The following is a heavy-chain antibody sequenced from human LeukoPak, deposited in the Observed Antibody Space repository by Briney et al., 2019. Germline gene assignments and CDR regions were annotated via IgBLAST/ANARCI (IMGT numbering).Heavy chain of an antibody. V-gene: IGHV4-34*01. CDR3: ARGRAMVRGAYWCDY. CDR1: GGSFSGYY. CDR2: INHSGST. J-gene: IGHJ4*02. Sequence: PSETLSLTCAVYGGSFSGYYWSWIRQPPGKGLEWIGEINHSGSTNYNPSLKSRVTISVDTSKNQFSLKLSSVTAADTAVYYCARGRAMVRGAYWCDYWGRGTLVTVSS. D-gene: IGHD3-10*01.